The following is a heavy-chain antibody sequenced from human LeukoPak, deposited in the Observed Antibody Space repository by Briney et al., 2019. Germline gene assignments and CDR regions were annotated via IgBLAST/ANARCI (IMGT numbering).Heavy chain of an antibody. J-gene: IGHJ4*02. Sequence: GGSLRLSCAASGFTFSSYAMSWVRQAPGKGLEWVSAISGSGGSTYYADSVKGRFTISRDNSKNTLYLQMNSLRAEDTAVYYCAQAGAEYSSPKPKEYWGQGTLVTVSS. V-gene: IGHV3-23*01. CDR3: AQAGAEYSSPKPKEY. CDR1: GFTFSSYA. CDR2: ISGSGGST. D-gene: IGHD6-6*01.